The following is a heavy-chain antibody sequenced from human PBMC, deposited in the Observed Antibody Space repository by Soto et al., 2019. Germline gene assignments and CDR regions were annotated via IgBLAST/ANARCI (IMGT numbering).Heavy chain of an antibody. D-gene: IGHD2-2*01. J-gene: IGHJ6*02. Sequence: QVQLQESGPGLVKPSQTLSLTCTVSCGSINSGKYDWSCILQHPGKGMEGIGYLYYIGRTYYNPSLENRVTISVDTSTNLFTLELSTVTAADTAVYFCARDGWYCSSTICSSKDYYYYDMDVWGQGTTGTV. CDR3: ARDGWYCSSTICSSKDYYYYDMDV. CDR2: LYYIGRT. CDR1: CGSINSGKYD. V-gene: IGHV4-31*03.